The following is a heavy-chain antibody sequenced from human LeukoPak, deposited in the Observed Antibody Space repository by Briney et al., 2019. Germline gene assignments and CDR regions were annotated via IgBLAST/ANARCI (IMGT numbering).Heavy chain of an antibody. CDR2: IYISGST. V-gene: IGHV4-4*07. D-gene: IGHD1-26*01. Sequence: SETLSLTCTVSGGSLSSYYWNWIRQPAGKGLEWIGRIYISGSTNYNPSLKSRVTMSVDTSKNQFSLKLSSVTAADTAVYYCARAAHSGSLAPFDYWGQGTLVTVSS. J-gene: IGHJ4*02. CDR3: ARAAHSGSLAPFDY. CDR1: GGSLSSYY.